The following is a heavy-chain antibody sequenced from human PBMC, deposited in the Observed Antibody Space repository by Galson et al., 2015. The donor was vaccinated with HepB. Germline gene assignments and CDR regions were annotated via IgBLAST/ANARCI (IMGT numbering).Heavy chain of an antibody. Sequence: SVKVSCKASGGIFSTYEISWVRQAPGQGLEWMGGLIPILGPPTSAQKFQGRVSITADESTSTAYLELSGLRSGDTAVYFCARGGSGVFEDWGQGTLVIVSS. J-gene: IGHJ4*02. CDR3: ARGGSGVFED. CDR2: LIPILGPP. CDR1: GGIFSTYE. V-gene: IGHV1-69*13. D-gene: IGHD6-19*01.